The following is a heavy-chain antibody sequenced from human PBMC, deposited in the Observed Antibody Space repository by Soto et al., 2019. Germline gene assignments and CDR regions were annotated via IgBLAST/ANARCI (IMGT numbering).Heavy chain of an antibody. CDR1: GFTFSSYA. CDR3: KASGYSITGVNYYYMDV. Sequence: GGSLRLSCAASGFTFSSYAMSWVRQAPGKGQEWVSAISGSGGSTYYADSVKGRFTISRDNSKNTLYLQMNSLRAEDTAVYYYKASGYSITGVNYYYMDVWGKGTTVTVSS. V-gene: IGHV3-23*01. D-gene: IGHD5-12*01. CDR2: ISGSGGST. J-gene: IGHJ6*03.